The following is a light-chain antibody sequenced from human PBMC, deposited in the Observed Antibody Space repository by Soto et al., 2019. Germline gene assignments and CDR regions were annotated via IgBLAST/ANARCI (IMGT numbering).Light chain of an antibody. CDR3: QQYYTWPLT. J-gene: IGKJ4*01. CDR1: QSFSIN. CDR2: GAS. V-gene: IGKV3-15*01. Sequence: EIVMTQSPGTLSVSPGERVTLSCRASQSFSINLAWYQQNPGRAPRLLIYGASTRATGVPARFSGSGSGTEVTLTISSLQSEDFGVYYCQQYYTWPLTFGGGANVDIK.